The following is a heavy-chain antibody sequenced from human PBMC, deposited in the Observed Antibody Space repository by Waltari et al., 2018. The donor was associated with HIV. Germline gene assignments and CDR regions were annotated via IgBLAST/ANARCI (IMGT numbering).Heavy chain of an antibody. V-gene: IGHV4-34*02. CDR2: INDGGTT. CDR3: ARVPSMKLRGGTFHA. CDR1: GGSFSGYY. J-gene: IGHJ3*01. D-gene: IGHD3-22*01. Sequence: QVQLQQWGAGLLKPSETLSLTCAVYGGSFSGYYWSWIRQPPGKGLEWIGEINDGGTTHCNPSLKSRVSMSVDTAKNQFSLKLSAVTAADSGVYFCARVPSMKLRGGTFHAWGQGTMVTVSS.